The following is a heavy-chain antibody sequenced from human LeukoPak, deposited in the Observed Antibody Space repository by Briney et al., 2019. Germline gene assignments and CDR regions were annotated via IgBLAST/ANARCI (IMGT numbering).Heavy chain of an antibody. D-gene: IGHD3-10*01. J-gene: IGHJ4*02. CDR3: ARGAPLGSGSHIGY. Sequence: GGSLRLSCAASGFTFSSYWMSWVRQAPGKGLEGVANIKQDGSEKYYVDSVKGRFTISRDNAKNSLYLQMDSLRAEDTAVYYCARGAPLGSGSHIGYWGQGTLVTVSS. V-gene: IGHV3-7*01. CDR1: GFTFSSYW. CDR2: IKQDGSEK.